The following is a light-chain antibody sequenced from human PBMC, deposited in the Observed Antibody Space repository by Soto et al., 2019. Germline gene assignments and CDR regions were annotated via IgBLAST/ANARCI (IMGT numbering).Light chain of an antibody. CDR1: QNVSTY. CDR3: QQRTNWLT. CDR2: DAS. V-gene: IGKV3-11*01. J-gene: IGKJ3*01. Sequence: EIVLTQSPATLSLSPGERVTLSCRASQNVSTYLAWYQQKPGQAPRLLIYDASDRATGIPARFSGSGSGTDFILTISSPEPEDSAVYYCQQRTNWLTFGPGTKVDIK.